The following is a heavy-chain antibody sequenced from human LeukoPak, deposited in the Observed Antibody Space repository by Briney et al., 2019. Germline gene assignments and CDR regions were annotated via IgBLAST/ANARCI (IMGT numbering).Heavy chain of an antibody. Sequence: SETLSLTCTVSGGSISSYYWSWIRQPPGKGLEWIGYIYYSGSTNYNPSLKSRVTISVDTSKNQFSLKLSSVTAADTAVYYCAAGYSTGWYYFDYWGQGTLVTVSS. CDR3: AAGYSTGWYYFDY. V-gene: IGHV4-59*01. CDR2: IYYSGST. D-gene: IGHD6-19*01. J-gene: IGHJ4*02. CDR1: GGSISSYY.